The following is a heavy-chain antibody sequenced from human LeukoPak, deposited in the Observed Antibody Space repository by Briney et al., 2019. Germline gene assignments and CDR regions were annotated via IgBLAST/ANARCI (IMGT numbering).Heavy chain of an antibody. CDR2: INPNSGGT. Sequence: ASVKVSCKASGYTFTGYYMHWVRQAPGQGLEWMGWINPNSGGTNYAQKFQGRVTMTRDTFISTAYMELSRLRSDDTAVYYCARIPYYGSGSYYNSWGQGTLVTVSS. CDR1: GYTFTGYY. J-gene: IGHJ4*02. CDR3: ARIPYYGSGSYYNS. V-gene: IGHV1-2*02. D-gene: IGHD3-10*01.